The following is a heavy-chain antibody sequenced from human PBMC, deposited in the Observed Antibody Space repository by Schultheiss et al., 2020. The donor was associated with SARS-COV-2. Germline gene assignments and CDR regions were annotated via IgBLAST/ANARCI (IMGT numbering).Heavy chain of an antibody. CDR3: ASTTTRFDAFDI. Sequence: SETLSLTCTVSGGSISSGSYYWSWVRQPPGKGLEWIGEIYHSGSTNYNPSLKSRVTISVDTSKNQFSLKLSSVTAADTAVYYCASTTTRFDAFDIWGQGTMVTVSS. J-gene: IGHJ3*02. CDR1: GGSISSGSYY. CDR2: IYHSGST. V-gene: IGHV4-39*07. D-gene: IGHD3-3*01.